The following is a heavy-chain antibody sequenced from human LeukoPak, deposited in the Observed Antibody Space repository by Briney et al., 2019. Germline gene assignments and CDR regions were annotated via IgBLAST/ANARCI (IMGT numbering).Heavy chain of an antibody. Sequence: GGSLRLSCAASGFTFSRFSMHWVREAPGRGLVWVSRISSDGISTNYADSVKDRFTISRDNSKNTLYLQMNSLRAEDTAVYYCVQSGGMDVWGQGTTVTVFS. CDR3: VQSGGMDV. J-gene: IGHJ6*02. CDR1: GFTFSRFS. CDR2: ISSDGIST. V-gene: IGHV3-74*01.